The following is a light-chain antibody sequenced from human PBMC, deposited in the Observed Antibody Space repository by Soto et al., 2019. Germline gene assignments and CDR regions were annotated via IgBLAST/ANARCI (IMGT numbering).Light chain of an antibody. CDR3: QSFDTNRRGSV. CDR1: SSNIGAGYD. J-gene: IGLJ3*02. Sequence: QSVLTQPTSVSGAPGQRGTSSCSGTSSNIGAGYDVHWYPQLPGTAPKIVIFGNNNRPSGVHARFSASRSGTSASLAITGLQAVDEADYYCQSFDTNRRGSVVGGGTKVTVL. V-gene: IGLV1-40*01. CDR2: GNN.